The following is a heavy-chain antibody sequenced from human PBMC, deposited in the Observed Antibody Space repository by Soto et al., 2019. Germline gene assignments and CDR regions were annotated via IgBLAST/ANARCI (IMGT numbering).Heavy chain of an antibody. D-gene: IGHD2-15*01. CDR1: GYSFTSYW. CDR2: IYPGDSDT. J-gene: IGHJ4*02. CDR3: ARAYCSGGSGVRWDY. V-gene: IGHV5-51*01. Sequence: PGESLKISCKGSGYSFTSYWIAWVRQMPGKGLECMGIIYPGDSDTRYSPSFEGQVTISADKSINTAYLQWSSLKASDSAVYYCARAYCSGGSGVRWDYWGQGTLVTVSS.